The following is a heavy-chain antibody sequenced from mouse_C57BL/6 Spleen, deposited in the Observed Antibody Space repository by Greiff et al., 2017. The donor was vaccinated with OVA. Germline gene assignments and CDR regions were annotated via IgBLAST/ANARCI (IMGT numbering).Heavy chain of an antibody. D-gene: IGHD2-3*01. CDR3: TRKIYDGYYNYAMDY. Sequence: DVKLVESGGGLVQPGGSMKLSCAASGFTFSDAWMDWVRQSPEKGLEWVAEIRNKANNHATYYAESVKGRFTISRDDSKSSVYLQMNSLRAEDTGIYYCTRKIYDGYYNYAMDYWGQGTSVTVSS. J-gene: IGHJ4*01. CDR2: IRNKANNHAT. CDR1: GFTFSDAW. V-gene: IGHV6-6*01.